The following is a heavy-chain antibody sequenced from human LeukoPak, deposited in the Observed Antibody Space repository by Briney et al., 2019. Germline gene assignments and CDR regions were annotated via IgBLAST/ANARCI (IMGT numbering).Heavy chain of an antibody. CDR3: ARERYSRSSHDALDL. Sequence: GGSLRLSCVGSGFTFSGYNIDWVRQAPGKGLEWVSSISSSGSSVLYADSLKGRFAISRDNAKNSLYLQMNSLRPEDTAVYYCARERYSRSSHDALDLWGQGTMVTVSS. CDR2: ISSSGSSV. CDR1: GFTFSGYN. V-gene: IGHV3-21*01. D-gene: IGHD6-6*01. J-gene: IGHJ3*01.